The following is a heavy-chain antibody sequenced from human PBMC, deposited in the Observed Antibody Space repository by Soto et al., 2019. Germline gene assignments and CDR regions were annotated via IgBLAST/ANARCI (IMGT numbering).Heavy chain of an antibody. J-gene: IGHJ4*02. Sequence: DVRLQQSRPEARKPGSVVKMSCAVSGITFSDLHMHWVKQAPGKGLEWVGLVEVENDDRLYAEKYRGRLNINTDTSRQIIYMELTSLTSHDTDVYFRAAVRGSQGSLSFDCSGQGTRVTVSA. CDR2: VEVENDDR. V-gene: IGHV1-69-2*01. D-gene: IGHD3-10*01. CDR1: GITFSDLH. CDR3: AAVRGSQGSLSFDC.